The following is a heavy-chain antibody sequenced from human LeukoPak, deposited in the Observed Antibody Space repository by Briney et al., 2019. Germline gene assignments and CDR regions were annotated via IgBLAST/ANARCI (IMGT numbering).Heavy chain of an antibody. CDR2: ISYDGSNK. J-gene: IGHJ4*02. Sequence: GGSLRLSCAASGFTFSSYAMHWVRQAPGKGLEWVAVISYDGSNKYYADSVKGRFTISRDNSKNTLYLQMNSLRAEDTAVYYCARGEWYYDSSGYYPSDYWGQGTLVTVSS. CDR1: GFTFSSYA. D-gene: IGHD3-22*01. V-gene: IGHV3-30-3*01. CDR3: ARGEWYYDSSGYYPSDY.